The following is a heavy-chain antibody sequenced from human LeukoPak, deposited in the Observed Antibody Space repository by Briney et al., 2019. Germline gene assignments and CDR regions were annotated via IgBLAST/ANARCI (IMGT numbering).Heavy chain of an antibody. CDR3: ARVGFTMVRGGYYFDY. V-gene: IGHV4-34*01. CDR1: GGSFSGYY. CDR2: INHSGST. Sequence: SETLSLTCAVYGGSFSGYYWSWIRQPPGKGLEWIGEINHSGSTNYNPSLKSRVTISVDTSKNQFSLKLSSVTAADTAVYYCARVGFTMVRGGYYFDYWGQGTLVTVSS. D-gene: IGHD3-10*01. J-gene: IGHJ4*02.